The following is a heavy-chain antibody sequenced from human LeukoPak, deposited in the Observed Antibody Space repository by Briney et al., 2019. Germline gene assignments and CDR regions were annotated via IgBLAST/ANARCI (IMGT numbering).Heavy chain of an antibody. D-gene: IGHD2-15*01. V-gene: IGHV3-53*01. Sequence: GGSLRLSCAASGFTVSSNYMSWVRQAPGKGLEWVSIIYSGGSTFYADSVKGRFTISRDNSKNTLYLQMNSLRAEDTAVYYCAKGGRGCSGGSCYPMAFDIWGQGTMVTVSS. CDR3: AKGGRGCSGGSCYPMAFDI. J-gene: IGHJ3*02. CDR2: IYSGGST. CDR1: GFTVSSNY.